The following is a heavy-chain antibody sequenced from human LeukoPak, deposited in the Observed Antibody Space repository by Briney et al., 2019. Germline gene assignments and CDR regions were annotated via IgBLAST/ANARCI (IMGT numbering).Heavy chain of an antibody. CDR1: GGSISSYY. V-gene: IGHV4-59*01. CDR3: ARAYSGSYSFDY. CDR2: IYYSGST. Sequence: SETLSLTCTVSGGSISSYYWSWIRQPPGKGLEWIGYIYYSGSTNYNPSLKSRVTISVDTSKNQFSLKLSSVTAADTAVYYCARAYSGSYSFDYWGQGTLVTVSS. D-gene: IGHD1-26*01. J-gene: IGHJ4*02.